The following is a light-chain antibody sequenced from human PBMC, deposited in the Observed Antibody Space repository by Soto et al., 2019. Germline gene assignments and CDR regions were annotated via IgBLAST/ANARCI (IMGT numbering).Light chain of an antibody. CDR2: AAS. CDR3: QQSYTTPLT. Sequence: DIQMTQSPSSLSASVGDRVTITCRASQSISSYLNWYQQKPGKAPKVLIYAASSSQSGVPSRFSGSGSGTDFTLTISSLQPGDFATYYCQQSYTTPLTFGPGTKVDIK. CDR1: QSISSY. V-gene: IGKV1-39*01. J-gene: IGKJ3*01.